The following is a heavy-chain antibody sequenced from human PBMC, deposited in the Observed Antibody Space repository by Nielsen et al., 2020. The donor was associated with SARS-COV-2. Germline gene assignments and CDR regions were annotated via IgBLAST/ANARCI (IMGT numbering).Heavy chain of an antibody. Sequence: GGSLRLSCAASGFIVSSKYMNWVRQAPGKGLEWVSVFYSGGTTLYADSVKGRFTVSRDNAANSLYLQMNNLRDEDTAIYYCARDQDGGAATSNWYFDLWGRGTLVIVSS. CDR2: FYSGGTT. V-gene: IGHV3-53*01. J-gene: IGHJ2*01. CDR3: ARDQDGGAATSNWYFDL. CDR1: GFIVSSKY. D-gene: IGHD6-25*01.